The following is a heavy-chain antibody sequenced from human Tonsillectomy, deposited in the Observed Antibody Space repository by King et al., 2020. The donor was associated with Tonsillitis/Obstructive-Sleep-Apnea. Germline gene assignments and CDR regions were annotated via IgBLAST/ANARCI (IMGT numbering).Heavy chain of an antibody. V-gene: IGHV1-46*01. J-gene: IGHJ3*02. D-gene: IGHD2-15*01. CDR2: INPSGGST. CDR1: GYTFTSYY. CDR3: AKGMVIDATVDAFDI. Sequence: QLVQSGAEVKKPGASVKVSCKASGYTFTSYYMHWVRQAPGQGLEWMGIINPSGGSTSYAQKFQGRVTMTRDTSTSTVYMELSSLRSEDTAVYYCAKGMVIDATVDAFDIWGKGTMVTVSS.